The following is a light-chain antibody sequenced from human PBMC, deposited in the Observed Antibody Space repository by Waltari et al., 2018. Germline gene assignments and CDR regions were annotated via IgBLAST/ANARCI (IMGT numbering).Light chain of an antibody. J-gene: IGLJ3*02. CDR3: SSYTSSSTWV. V-gene: IGLV2-18*02. Sequence: QSALTQPPSVSGSPGQSVTISCTGTSSDVGSYNRVSWYQQPPGTAPKLMIYEDSNRPARVPVRFAGSKSGNTASLTISGLQAEDEADYYCSSYTSSSTWVFGGGTKLTVL. CDR2: EDS. CDR1: SSDVGSYNR.